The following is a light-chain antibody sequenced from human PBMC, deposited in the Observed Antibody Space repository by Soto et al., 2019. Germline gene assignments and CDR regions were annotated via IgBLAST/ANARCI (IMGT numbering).Light chain of an antibody. CDR2: GAS. CDR1: QRVSSSY. V-gene: IGKV3-20*01. J-gene: IGKJ1*01. CDR3: QQYGSSPPT. Sequence: EIVLTQSPGTLSLSPGERATLSCRASQRVSSSYLAWYQQKPGQAPRLLIYGASSRATGIPDRFSGSGSGTDLTLTISRLEPEDFAVYYCQQYGSSPPTFGQGTKVEIK.